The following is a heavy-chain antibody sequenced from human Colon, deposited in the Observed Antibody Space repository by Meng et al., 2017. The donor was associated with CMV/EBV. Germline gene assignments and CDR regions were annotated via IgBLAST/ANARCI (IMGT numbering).Heavy chain of an antibody. CDR3: AKDTAYYYGSGSRAYGMDV. V-gene: IGHV3-23*01. Sequence: GESLKISCVASGFTFDNYVMTWVRQVPGKGLEWVSGISGSGTSTYYADSVKGRHTISRDNSKNTLYLQMNSLGAEDTGVYYCAKDTAYYYGSGSRAYGMDVWGQGTTVTVSS. J-gene: IGHJ6*02. CDR1: GFTFDNYV. D-gene: IGHD3-10*01. CDR2: ISGSGTST.